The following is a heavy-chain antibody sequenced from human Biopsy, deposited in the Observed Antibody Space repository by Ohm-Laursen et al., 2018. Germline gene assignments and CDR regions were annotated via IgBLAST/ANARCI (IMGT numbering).Heavy chain of an antibody. CDR2: INPDSGGT. Sequence: SVKASCKASAYTLTDYYLHWVRQAPGQGLEWMGWINPDSGGTNYAQKFQGRVTMTRDTSISTVHMELSSLRSDDTAVYYCARVGFSSTWPTDRHDAFDIGGQGTRVTVSS. CDR1: AYTLTDYY. D-gene: IGHD6-13*01. CDR3: ARVGFSSTWPTDRHDAFDI. V-gene: IGHV1-2*02. J-gene: IGHJ3*02.